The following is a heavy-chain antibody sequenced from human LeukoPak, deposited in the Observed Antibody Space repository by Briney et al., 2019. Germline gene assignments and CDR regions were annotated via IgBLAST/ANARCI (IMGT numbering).Heavy chain of an antibody. J-gene: IGHJ4*02. Sequence: SETLSLTCTVSGGSISSSSYYWGWIRQPPGKGLEWIGSIYYSGSTYYNPSLKSRVTISVETSNNQFSLKLSSGTAADTAVYYCARLSAYCSSISCYGGVFDYWGQGTLVTVSS. V-gene: IGHV4-39*01. CDR1: GGSISSSSYY. D-gene: IGHD2-2*01. CDR2: IYYSGST. CDR3: ARLSAYCSSISCYGGVFDY.